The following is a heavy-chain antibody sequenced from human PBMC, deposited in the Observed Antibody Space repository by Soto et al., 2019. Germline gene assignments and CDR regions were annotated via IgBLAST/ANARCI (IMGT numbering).Heavy chain of an antibody. D-gene: IGHD1-26*01. CDR2: IWHDGSGT. J-gene: IGHJ2*01. Sequence: QVKLVESGGGVVQPGRSLRLSCAASGFVFSMYGMHWVRQAPGKGLEWVGVIWHDGSGTYYADALKGRFTISRDNSKNTLFRQMDSLTGEDTAVYYCVRDPVALRNRVRVGYFNLWGRGTQVTVSS. V-gene: IGHV3-33*01. CDR1: GFVFSMYG. CDR3: VRDPVALRNRVRVGYFNL.